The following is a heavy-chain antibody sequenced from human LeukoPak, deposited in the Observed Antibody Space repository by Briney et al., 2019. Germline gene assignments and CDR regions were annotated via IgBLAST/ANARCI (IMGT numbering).Heavy chain of an antibody. Sequence: GGSLRLSCAASGFTFSSYGMHWVRQAPGKGLEWVAVIWYDGSNKYYADSVKGRFTISRDNSKNTLYLQMNSLRAEDTAVYYCARVRMRRSDDYSLSYWGQGTLVTVSS. CDR2: IWYDGSNK. V-gene: IGHV3-33*01. CDR1: GFTFSSYG. J-gene: IGHJ4*02. CDR3: ARVRMRRSDDYSLSY. D-gene: IGHD2-15*01.